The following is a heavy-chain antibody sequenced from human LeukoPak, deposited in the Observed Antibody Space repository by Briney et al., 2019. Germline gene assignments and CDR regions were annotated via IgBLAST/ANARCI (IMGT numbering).Heavy chain of an antibody. CDR1: GYTFTGYY. Sequence: ASVKVSFKASGYTFTGYYMHWVRQAPGQGLEWMGWISAYNGNTKYAQKFQGRVTMTTDTSTSTAYMELRSLRSDDTAVYYCARGSGVGDFLSWFDPWGQGTLVTVS. D-gene: IGHD4-17*01. CDR3: ARGSGVGDFLSWFDP. J-gene: IGHJ5*02. V-gene: IGHV1-18*04. CDR2: ISAYNGNT.